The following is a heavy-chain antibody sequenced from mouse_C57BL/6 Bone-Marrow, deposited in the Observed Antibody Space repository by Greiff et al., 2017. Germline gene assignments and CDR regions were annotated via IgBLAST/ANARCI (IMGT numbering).Heavy chain of an antibody. CDR1: GYSFTGYY. V-gene: IGHV1-31*01. D-gene: IGHD1-1*01. CDR3: ARSGGYYGSRGDFDY. CDR2: IYPYNGVS. J-gene: IGHJ2*01. Sequence: DVQLQQSGPELVKPGASVKISCKASGYSFTGYYMHWVKQSHGNILDWIGYIYPYNGVSSYNQKFKGKATLTVDKSSSTAYMELRSLTSEDSAVYYCARSGGYYGSRGDFDYWGQGTTLTVSS.